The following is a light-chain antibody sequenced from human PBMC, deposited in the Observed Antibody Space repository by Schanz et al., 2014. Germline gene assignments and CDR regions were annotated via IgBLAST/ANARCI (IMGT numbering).Light chain of an antibody. CDR1: SSDVGVYNY. CDR3: SSYASRTTLV. Sequence: QSALTQPASVSGSPGQSITISCTGTSSDVGVYNYVSWYQQLPGKAPKLMIYDASNRPSGVSNRFSGSKSAYTASLTISGLQAEDEAEYYCSSYASRTTLVFGGGTKLTVL. V-gene: IGLV2-14*03. CDR2: DAS. J-gene: IGLJ2*01.